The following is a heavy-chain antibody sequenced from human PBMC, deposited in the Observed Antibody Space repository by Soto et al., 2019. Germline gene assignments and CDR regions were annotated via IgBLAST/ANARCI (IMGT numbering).Heavy chain of an antibody. Sequence: PGGSLRLSCAASGFTFSSYGMHWVRQAPGKGLEWVAVIWYDGSNKYYADSVKGRFTTSRDNSKNTLYLQMNSLRAEDTAVYYCARDPYYYDSSGYFDYWGQGTLVTASS. CDR3: ARDPYYYDSSGYFDY. V-gene: IGHV3-33*01. CDR1: GFTFSSYG. J-gene: IGHJ4*02. CDR2: IWYDGSNK. D-gene: IGHD3-22*01.